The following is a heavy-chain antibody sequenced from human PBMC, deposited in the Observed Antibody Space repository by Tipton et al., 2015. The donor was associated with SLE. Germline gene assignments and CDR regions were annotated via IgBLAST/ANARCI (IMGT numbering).Heavy chain of an antibody. V-gene: IGHV4-38-2*01. CDR1: GYSISSGYY. CDR2: IYHSGST. Sequence: LRLSCAVSGYSISSGYYWGWIRQPPGKGLEWIGSIYHSGSTYYNPSLKSRVTISVDTSKNQFSLRLTSVTAPDTAVFYCARGPGTSSSHWGQGTLVTVSS. CDR3: ARGPGTSSSH. J-gene: IGHJ4*02. D-gene: IGHD6-6*01.